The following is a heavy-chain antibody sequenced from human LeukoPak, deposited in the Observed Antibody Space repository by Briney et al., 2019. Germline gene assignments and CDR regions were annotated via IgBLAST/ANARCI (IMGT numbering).Heavy chain of an antibody. J-gene: IGHJ4*02. Sequence: GESLKISCQASGYSFTSYWISWVRQMPGKGLEWMGRIDPSDSYTNYSPSFQGHVTISADKSISTAYLQWSSLKASDTAMYYCARRLTMVRGVITDTFDYWGQGTLVTVSS. V-gene: IGHV5-10-1*01. D-gene: IGHD3-10*01. CDR2: IDPSDSYT. CDR1: GYSFTSYW. CDR3: ARRLTMVRGVITDTFDY.